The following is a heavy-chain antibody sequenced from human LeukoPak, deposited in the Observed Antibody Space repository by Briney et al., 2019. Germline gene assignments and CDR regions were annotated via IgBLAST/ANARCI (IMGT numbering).Heavy chain of an antibody. CDR3: TYDSSIHYYYYMDV. CDR1: GFTFGDYA. D-gene: IGHD3-22*01. J-gene: IGHJ6*03. Sequence: GGSLRLSCTASGFTFGDYAMSWVRQAPGKGLEWVGFIRSKAYGGTTEYAAFVKGRFTISRDDSKSIAYLQMNSLKTEDTAVYYCTYDSSIHYYYYMDVWGKGTTVTISS. CDR2: IRSKAYGGTT. V-gene: IGHV3-49*04.